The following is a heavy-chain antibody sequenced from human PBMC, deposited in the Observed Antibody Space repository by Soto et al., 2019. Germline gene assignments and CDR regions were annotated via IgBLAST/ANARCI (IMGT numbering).Heavy chain of an antibody. CDR1: CVSMRNVY. D-gene: IGHD2-15*01. CDR3: ARAHAPTLPFDY. V-gene: IGHV4-59*01. Sequence: SETLSLTWTVSCVSMRNVYWLWILQPPGKRLEWIGFIFHSGNAEYNPSLKSRVTISIDTSKSQFSLSLDSVTAADTAVYFCARAHAPTLPFDYWGQGTLVTVSS. J-gene: IGHJ4*01. CDR2: IFHSGNA.